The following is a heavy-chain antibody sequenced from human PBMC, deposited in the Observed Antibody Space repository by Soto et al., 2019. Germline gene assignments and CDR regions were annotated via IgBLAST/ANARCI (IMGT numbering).Heavy chain of an antibody. V-gene: IGHV1-69*13. CDR2: IIPIFGTA. Sequence: ASVKVSCRASGGTFSGYAISWVRQAPGQGLEWMGGIIPIFGTANYAQKFQGRVTITADESTSTAYMELSSLRSEDTAVYYCARDPRVVTPSGMDVWGQGTTVTVSS. D-gene: IGHD2-21*02. J-gene: IGHJ6*02. CDR1: GGTFSGYA. CDR3: ARDPRVVTPSGMDV.